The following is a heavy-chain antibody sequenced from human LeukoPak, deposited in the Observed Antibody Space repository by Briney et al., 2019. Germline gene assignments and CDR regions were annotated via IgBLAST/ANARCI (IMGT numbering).Heavy chain of an antibody. CDR3: AKPRYYHDSSGYFWGLIKYYFDY. CDR1: GFTFSSYA. CDR2: ISGSGGST. Sequence: PGGSLRLSCAASGFTFSSYAMSWVRQAPGKGLEWVSAISGSGGSTYYADSVKGRFTISRDNSKNTLYLQMNSLRAEDTAVYYCAKPRYYHDSSGYFWGLIKYYFDYWGQGTLVTVPS. J-gene: IGHJ4*02. D-gene: IGHD3-22*01. V-gene: IGHV3-23*01.